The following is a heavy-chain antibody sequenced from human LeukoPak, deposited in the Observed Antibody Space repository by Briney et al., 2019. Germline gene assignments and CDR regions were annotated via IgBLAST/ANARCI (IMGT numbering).Heavy chain of an antibody. D-gene: IGHD6-13*01. CDR3: ALAAAAFYWFDP. V-gene: IGHV4-39*07. CDR1: GGSISSSSYY. J-gene: IGHJ5*02. CDR2: IYYSGST. Sequence: SETLSLTCTVSGGSISSSSYYWGWIRQPPGKGLEWIGSIYYSGSTYYNPSLKSRVTISVDTSKNQFSLKLSSVTAADTAVYYCALAAAAFYWFDPWGQGTLVTVSS.